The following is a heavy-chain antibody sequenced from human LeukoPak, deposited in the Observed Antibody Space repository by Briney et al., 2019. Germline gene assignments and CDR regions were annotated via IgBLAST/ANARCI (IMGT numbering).Heavy chain of an antibody. J-gene: IGHJ4*02. CDR2: IARSGGYT. CDR1: GFTFTNYA. CDR3: AKLPAAGGDYVYMDS. V-gene: IGHV3-23*01. D-gene: IGHD3-16*01. Sequence: LLGGSLRLSCAASGFTFTNYAMTWVRQAPGKGLEWVSAIARSGGYTYYADSVRGRFTISRDNSKNTLYLQMSSLRAEDTAVYYCAKLPAAGGDYVYMDSWGQGTLVTVSS.